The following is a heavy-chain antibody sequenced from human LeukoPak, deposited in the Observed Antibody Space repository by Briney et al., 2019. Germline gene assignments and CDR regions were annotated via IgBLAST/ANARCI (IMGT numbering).Heavy chain of an antibody. CDR2: IKHDGSED. V-gene: IGHV3-7*03. J-gene: IGHJ3*02. CDR3: AKGTQFWGYLINDAFDI. Sequence: GGSLRLSCAASGFTFSSYSMNWVRQAPGKGLEWVANIKHDGSEDYYLDSVKGRFTISRDNAKSSMWLQMNSLRAEDTAVYYCAKGTQFWGYLINDAFDIWGQGTMVTVSS. CDR1: GFTFSSYS. D-gene: IGHD3-16*01.